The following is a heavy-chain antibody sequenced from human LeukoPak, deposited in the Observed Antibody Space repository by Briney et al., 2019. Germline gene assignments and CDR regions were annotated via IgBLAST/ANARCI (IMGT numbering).Heavy chain of an antibody. J-gene: IGHJ4*02. CDR3: AIARRLRYFDG. Sequence: SETLSLTCAVYGGSFSGYYWSWIRQPPGKGLEWIGEINHSGSTNYNPSLKSRVTISVDTSKNQFSLKLSSVTAADTAVYYSAIARRLRYFDGWGQGTLVTVSS. CDR1: GGSFSGYY. D-gene: IGHD3-9*01. CDR2: INHSGST. V-gene: IGHV4-34*01.